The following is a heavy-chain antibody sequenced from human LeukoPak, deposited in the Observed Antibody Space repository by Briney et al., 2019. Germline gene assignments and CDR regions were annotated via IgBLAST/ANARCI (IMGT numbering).Heavy chain of an antibody. V-gene: IGHV3-23*01. CDR3: AKIRTRHDFWSGYPSSRGPSDDYYMDV. CDR2: VSGSGGST. J-gene: IGHJ6*03. Sequence: PGGSLRLSCAASGFTFSSYAMSWVRQAPGKGLEWVSAVSGSGGSTYYADSVKGRFTISRDNSKNTLYLQMNSLRAEDTAVYYCAKIRTRHDFWSGYPSSRGPSDDYYMDVWGKGTTVTVSS. D-gene: IGHD3-3*01. CDR1: GFTFSSYA.